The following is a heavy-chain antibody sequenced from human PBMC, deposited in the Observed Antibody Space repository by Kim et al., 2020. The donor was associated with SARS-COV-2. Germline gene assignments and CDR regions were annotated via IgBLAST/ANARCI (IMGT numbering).Heavy chain of an antibody. V-gene: IGHV3-23*01. D-gene: IGHD6-6*01. J-gene: IGHJ4*02. CDR3: AKEGNSSSPATYYFDY. CDR2: ITGSGGST. Sequence: GGSLRLSCAASGFTFSSYAMSWVRQAPGKGLEWVSAITGSGGSTYYADSVKGRFTISRDNSKNTLYLQMNSLRAEDTAVYYCAKEGNSSSPATYYFDYWGQGTPVTVSS. CDR1: GFTFSSYA.